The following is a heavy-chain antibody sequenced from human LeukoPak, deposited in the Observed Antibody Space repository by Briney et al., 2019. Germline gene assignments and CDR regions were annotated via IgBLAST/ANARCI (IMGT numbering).Heavy chain of an antibody. CDR1: GFTFSNCG. V-gene: IGHV3-30*18. CDR3: AKDDLTGAYFDY. CDR2: ISYDGSNK. J-gene: IGHJ4*02. D-gene: IGHD3-9*01. Sequence: GGSLRLSCAASGFTFSNCGVHWVRQAPGKGLEWVAVISYDGSNKYYAGSVKGRFTISRDNSKTTLYLQLNNLRADDTAVYYCAKDDLTGAYFDYWGQGILVTVSS.